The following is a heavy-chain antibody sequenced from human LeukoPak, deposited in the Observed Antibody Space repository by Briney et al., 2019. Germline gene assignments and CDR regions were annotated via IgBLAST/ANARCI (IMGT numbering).Heavy chain of an antibody. CDR2: IWNDGSNQ. J-gene: IGHJ4*02. Sequence: PGGSLRLSRAASKFTFSHYGMHWVRQAPGKGLEWVAVIWNDGSNQYYADSVKGRFTVSRDNSQNTLYLQMNSLRPEDTAVYYCAKDAQRGFDYSNSLENWGQGILVTVSS. D-gene: IGHD4-11*01. CDR3: AKDAQRGFDYSNSLEN. V-gene: IGHV3-33*06. CDR1: KFTFSHYG.